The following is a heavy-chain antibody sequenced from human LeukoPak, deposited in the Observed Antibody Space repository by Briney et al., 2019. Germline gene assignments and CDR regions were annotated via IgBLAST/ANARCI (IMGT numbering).Heavy chain of an antibody. CDR1: GFTYNRHA. D-gene: IGHD2-21*01. J-gene: IGHJ4*02. CDR2: ISGGGRTT. Sequence: GGSLRLSCVASGFTYNRHAMSWVRQAPGKGLQWVSVISGGGRTTEYADSVKGRFTVSRDNSVNTLSLHMDSLRVEDTAIYYCAKNVVFTRYFDSWGQGTLVTVSS. V-gene: IGHV3-23*01. CDR3: AKNVVFTRYFDS.